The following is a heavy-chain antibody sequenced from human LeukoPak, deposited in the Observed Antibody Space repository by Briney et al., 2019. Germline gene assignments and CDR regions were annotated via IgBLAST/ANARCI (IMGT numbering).Heavy chain of an antibody. CDR3: ARGDDSSGYPYFDY. Sequence: SETLSLTCSVSHYSISSGYYWSWIRQPPGKGLEWIGYIYYSGSTNYNPSLKSRVTISVDTSKNQFSLKLSSVTAADTAVYYCARGDDSSGYPYFDYWGQGTLVTVSS. CDR1: HYSISSGYY. J-gene: IGHJ4*02. V-gene: IGHV4-61*01. D-gene: IGHD3-22*01. CDR2: IYYSGST.